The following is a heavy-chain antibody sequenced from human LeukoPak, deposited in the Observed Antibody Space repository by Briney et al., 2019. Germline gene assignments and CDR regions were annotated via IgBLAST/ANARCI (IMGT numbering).Heavy chain of an antibody. D-gene: IGHD6-13*01. J-gene: IGHJ4*02. Sequence: PSETLSLTCAVSGGSISSSNWWSWLRQPPRKRVEWGGKVDLGGGTNYNRTLKSRVTISVDKSKNQCPLKLSAVTAADTAVYYCARGRVAYSSSWYEKDYWGQGNLDSVSS. V-gene: IGHV4-4*02. CDR3: ARGRVAYSSSWYEKDY. CDR2: VDLGGGT. CDR1: GGSISSSNW.